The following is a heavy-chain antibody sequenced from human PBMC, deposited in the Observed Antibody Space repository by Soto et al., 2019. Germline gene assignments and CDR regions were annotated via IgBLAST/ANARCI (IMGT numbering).Heavy chain of an antibody. D-gene: IGHD5-12*01. CDR1: GFIFSNNG. V-gene: IGHV3-30*03. J-gene: IGHJ4*02. Sequence: EGSLRLSCAGSGFIFSNNGMHWVRQAPGKGLEWVAFISYDGGETFYADSVEGRFTISRDNSKSTLFLHMNSLKKEDTAVYYCAITSVADASFDYWGQGTLVTVSS. CDR2: ISYDGGET. CDR3: AITSVADASFDY.